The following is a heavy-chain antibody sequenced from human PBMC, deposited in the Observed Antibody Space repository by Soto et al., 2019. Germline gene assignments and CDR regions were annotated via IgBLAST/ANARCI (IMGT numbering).Heavy chain of an antibody. D-gene: IGHD2-2*01. J-gene: IGHJ6*03. CDR3: AREVPAAMGGVPYYYMDV. V-gene: IGHV4-31*11. CDR2: IYYSGST. CDR1: GGSLSSGNFY. Sequence: QVQLQESGPGLVRPSQTLSLTCAVSGGSLSSGNFYWNWIRQHPGKGLEWIGYIYYSGSTYYNPSLNSRVTISVDMSNNQFSLKLGSVTAADTAVYYCAREVPAAMGGVPYYYMDVWGKGTTVTVSS.